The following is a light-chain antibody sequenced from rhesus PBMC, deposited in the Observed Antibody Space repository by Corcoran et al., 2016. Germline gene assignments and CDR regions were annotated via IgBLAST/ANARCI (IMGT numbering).Light chain of an antibody. CDR1: QSVNYN. CDR3: HQESSWPVA. V-gene: IGKV3-35*01. Sequence: DIVMTQSPATLSLSPGERGTLSCRASQSVNYNLAWYQQKPGQAPRLLIYDGSNRATGVPDRFSASGAGTDFTLTIHSLDPEDVGVYYWHQESSWPVAFGGGTKVDI. CDR2: DGS. J-gene: IGKJ4*01.